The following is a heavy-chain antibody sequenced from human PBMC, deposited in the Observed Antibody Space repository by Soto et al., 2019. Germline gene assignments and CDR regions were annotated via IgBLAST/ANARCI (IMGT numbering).Heavy chain of an antibody. V-gene: IGHV1-2*04. J-gene: IGHJ4*02. CDR1: GYSFTGNS. Sequence: QVHLVQSGAEVKKPGASVRVSCKASGYSFTGNSMHWVRQAPGQGLEWMGWINPNNGGTNYAQRFRGWVTMTRDTSVSTAYMDLNRLKSEDTAVCYCVIQRSGVVYWCQGTLVTVSS. D-gene: IGHD2-15*01. CDR3: VIQRSGVVY. CDR2: INPNNGGT.